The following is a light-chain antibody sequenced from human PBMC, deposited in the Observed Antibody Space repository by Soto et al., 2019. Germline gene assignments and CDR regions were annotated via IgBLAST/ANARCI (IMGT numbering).Light chain of an antibody. CDR3: QQYKTYPWT. CDR1: HRMMSW. V-gene: IGKV1-5*03. J-gene: IGKJ1*01. CDR2: TAS. Sequence: DIQMTAVPSTPSASVGGSGSITCVASHRMMSWLAWYQPKPGKTPQRPILTASSLESGVPSRFSGSGSGTEFPLTISNLQLGDCATYYCQQYKTYPWTSGHGTKVDIK.